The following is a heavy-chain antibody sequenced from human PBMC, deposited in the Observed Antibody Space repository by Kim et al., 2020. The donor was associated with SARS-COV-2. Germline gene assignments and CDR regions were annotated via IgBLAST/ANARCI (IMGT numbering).Heavy chain of an antibody. CDR3: ARGPNYSPFDY. V-gene: IGHV3-48*03. Sequence: GGSLRLSCTASGFTFSSYEMNWVRQAPGKGLEWVSYIIGSGTTIYYADSVRGRFTISRDNDKNSQFLQMNSLRAEDTAVYYCARGPNYSPFDYWGQGTLVTVSS. D-gene: IGHD4-4*01. J-gene: IGHJ4*02. CDR2: IIGSGTTI. CDR1: GFTFSSYE.